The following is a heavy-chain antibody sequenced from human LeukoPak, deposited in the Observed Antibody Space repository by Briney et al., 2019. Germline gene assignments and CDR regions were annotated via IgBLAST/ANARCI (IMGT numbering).Heavy chain of an antibody. V-gene: IGHV4-61*02. Sequence: SETLSLTCTVSGGSISSGSYYWSWIRQPARKGLEWIGRIYTSGSTNYNPSLKSRVTISVDTSKNQFSLKLSSVTAADTAVYYCARDQRSWYFDHWGRGTLVTVSS. J-gene: IGHJ2*01. CDR3: ARDQRSWYFDH. CDR1: GGSISSGSYY. CDR2: IYTSGST.